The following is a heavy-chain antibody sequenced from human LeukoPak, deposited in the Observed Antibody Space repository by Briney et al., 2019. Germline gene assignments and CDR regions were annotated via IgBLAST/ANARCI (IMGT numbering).Heavy chain of an antibody. V-gene: IGHV1-18*01. CDR3: ARDWPDRRAGVGDY. CDR1: GYTFTSFG. J-gene: IGHJ4*02. Sequence: ASVKVSCKASGYTFTSFGLSWVRQAPGQGLEWMGWISTYNGDTHYAQILQGRVTMTTDTSTSTAYMELRSLRSDDTAVYYCARDWPDRRAGVGDYWGQGTLVTVSS. D-gene: IGHD6-19*01. CDR2: ISTYNGDT.